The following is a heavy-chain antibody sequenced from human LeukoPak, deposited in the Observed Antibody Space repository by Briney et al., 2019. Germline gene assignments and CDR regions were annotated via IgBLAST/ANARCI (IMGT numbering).Heavy chain of an antibody. Sequence: GGSLRLSCEASGFTFSRHWLTWVRQAPGKGLEWVSGITSRSTTYYADSVKGRFTISRDNSKNMVWLQINSPTAEDTATYYCAKDGNWARFEDWGQGTLVTVSS. CDR1: GFTFSRHW. V-gene: IGHV3-23*01. CDR2: ITSRSTT. CDR3: AKDGNWARFED. J-gene: IGHJ4*02. D-gene: IGHD7-27*01.